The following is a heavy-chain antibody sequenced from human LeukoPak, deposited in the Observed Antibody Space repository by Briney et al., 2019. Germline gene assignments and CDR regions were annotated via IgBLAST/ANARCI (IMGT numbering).Heavy chain of an antibody. V-gene: IGHV3-48*03. J-gene: IGHJ6*04. CDR1: GFTFSNYE. D-gene: IGHD3-10*02. CDR3: AELGITMIGGV. CDR2: ISSSGSTI. Sequence: GGSLRLSCAASGFTFSNYEMNWVRQAPGRGLEWVSYISSSGSTIYYADSVKGRFTISRYNAKNSLCLQMNSLRAEDTAVYYCAELGITMIGGVLGKGTTVTISS.